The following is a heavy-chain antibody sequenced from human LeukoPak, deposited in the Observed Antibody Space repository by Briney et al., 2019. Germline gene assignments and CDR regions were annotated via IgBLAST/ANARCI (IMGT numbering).Heavy chain of an antibody. V-gene: IGHV3-23*01. J-gene: IGHJ4*02. CDR1: GFTVSSNS. CDR3: AKLGYSSGWYSDY. Sequence: TGGFLRLSCTVSGFTVSSNSMSWVRQAPGKGLEWVSAISGSGGSTYYADSVKGRFTISRDNSKNTLYLQMNSLRAEDTAVYYCAKLGYSSGWYSDYWGQGTLVTVSS. CDR2: ISGSGGST. D-gene: IGHD6-19*01.